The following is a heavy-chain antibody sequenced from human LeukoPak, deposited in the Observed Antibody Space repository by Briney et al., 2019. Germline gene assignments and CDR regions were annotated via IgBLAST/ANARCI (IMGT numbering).Heavy chain of an antibody. CDR1: GASVSSSNW. Sequence: PSETLPLTCAVSGASVSSSNWWVWVRQPPKKGLEWIGEIHHSGSTNYNPSLKSRVTMSVDTSKNQISRRLSSVTAADTGVYYCARGLYGSDSYWGQGNLVTVSS. V-gene: IGHV4-4*02. J-gene: IGHJ4*02. CDR2: IHHSGST. D-gene: IGHD6-19*01. CDR3: ARGLYGSDSY.